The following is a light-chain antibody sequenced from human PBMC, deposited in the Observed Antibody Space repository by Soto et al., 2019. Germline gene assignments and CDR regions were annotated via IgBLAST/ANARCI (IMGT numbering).Light chain of an antibody. Sequence: EIVLTQSPGTLSLSPGERATLSCRASQSVSSSYLAWYQQKPGQAPRLLIYGASSRATGIPDRFSGSGSGTDFLLIISRLEPEDFAVYSCPQYGSSPFTFGPGTKVDIK. CDR2: GAS. CDR3: PQYGSSPFT. CDR1: QSVSSSY. J-gene: IGKJ3*01. V-gene: IGKV3-20*01.